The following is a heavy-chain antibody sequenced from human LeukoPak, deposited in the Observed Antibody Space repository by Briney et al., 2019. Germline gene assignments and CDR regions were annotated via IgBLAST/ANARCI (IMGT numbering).Heavy chain of an antibody. D-gene: IGHD3-22*01. CDR3: AKESYFDSSGYFDS. CDR1: GFTFSSYN. Sequence: QPGGSLRLSCAASGFTFSSYNMNWVRQAPGKGLEWVSYISSSSSTIYYADSVKGRFTISRDSAKNSMYLQMNSLRAEDTAVYYCAKESYFDSSGYFDSWGQGTLVTVSS. V-gene: IGHV3-48*01. CDR2: ISSSSSTI. J-gene: IGHJ4*02.